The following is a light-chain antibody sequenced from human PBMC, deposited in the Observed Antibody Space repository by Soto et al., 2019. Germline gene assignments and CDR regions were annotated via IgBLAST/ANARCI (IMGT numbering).Light chain of an antibody. J-gene: IGLJ2*01. CDR1: SSDVGGYNL. CDR3: CSYACSSTNVV. V-gene: IGLV2-23*01. Sequence: QSALTQPASVSGSPGQSITISCTGTSSDVGGYNLVSWYQQHPGKAPKLMIYDGSKRPSGVSNRFSGSKSGNTASLTISGLQAEEEADYYCCSYACSSTNVVFGGGTKLTVL. CDR2: DGS.